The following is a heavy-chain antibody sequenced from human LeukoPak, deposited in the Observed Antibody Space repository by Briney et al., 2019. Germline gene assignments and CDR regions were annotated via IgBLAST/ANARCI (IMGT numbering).Heavy chain of an antibody. CDR2: VIPMFDVR. D-gene: IGHD4-23*01. V-gene: IGHV1-69*10. CDR1: GGTLSSYA. J-gene: IGHJ3*01. CDR3: ARDPALEDTEDYRDFGGVESVDAFDV. Sequence: ASVKVSCKASGGTLSSYALSWMRQAPGQGLEWMGRVIPMFDVRDYAEKFQGRITLTADTSTGMAYMELSSLTSDDTAVYYCARDPALEDTEDYRDFGGVESVDAFDVWGQGTMVTVLS.